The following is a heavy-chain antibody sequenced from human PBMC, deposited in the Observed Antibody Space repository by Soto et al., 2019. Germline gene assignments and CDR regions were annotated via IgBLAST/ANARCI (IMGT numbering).Heavy chain of an antibody. D-gene: IGHD3-9*01. J-gene: IGHJ6*02. V-gene: IGHV1-2*02. CDR2: IHPNGGDT. CDR1: GYIFTGYH. Sequence: GASVTGSCKDSGYIFTGYHIHGVRRAPGRGLEWMGWIHPNGGDTISAQKFQGRVTLTRDTSINTAYMELTRLTSDDTAVYFCARAILQNLYCHYAMDVWGQGTTVTVSS. CDR3: ARAILQNLYCHYAMDV.